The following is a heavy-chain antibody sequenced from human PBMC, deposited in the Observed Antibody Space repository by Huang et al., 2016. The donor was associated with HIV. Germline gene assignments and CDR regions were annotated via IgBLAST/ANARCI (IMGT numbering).Heavy chain of an antibody. CDR1: GGSFSGYY. Sequence: QVQLQQWGAGLLRPSETLSLTCAVYGGSFSGYYGTWIRQPPGKGLEWIGEINHRESTNYNPSLKSRVTMSVDTSRNQFSLTLTSVTAADTAVYYCVRGQGGYYYYYMDVWGKGTTVTVSS. CDR2: INHREST. J-gene: IGHJ6*03. V-gene: IGHV4-34*01. CDR3: VRGQGGYYYYYMDV.